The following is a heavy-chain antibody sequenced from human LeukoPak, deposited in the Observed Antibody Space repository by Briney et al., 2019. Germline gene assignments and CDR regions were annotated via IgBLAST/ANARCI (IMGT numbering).Heavy chain of an antibody. CDR3: ARASWVSSTDAVR. Sequence: PGGSLRLSCAASGLSFSSLARTGFGRGPPGGWEGVSSIRGNGETFYADSVKGRFTLSSDSSRNTVYFQLNNLRVEDTAIYYCARASWVSSTDAVRWGQGTLVTVSS. V-gene: IGHV3-23*01. J-gene: IGHJ4*02. D-gene: IGHD3-16*01. CDR2: IRGNGET. CDR1: GLSFSSLA.